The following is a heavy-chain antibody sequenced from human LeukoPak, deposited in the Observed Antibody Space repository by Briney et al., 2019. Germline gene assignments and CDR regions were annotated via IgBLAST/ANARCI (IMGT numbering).Heavy chain of an antibody. Sequence: GGSLRLSCAASGFTFSSYAMHWVRQVPGKGLEYVSAISSNGGSTYYANSVKGRFTISRDNSKNTLYLQMGSLRAEDMAVYYCARPYCSSTSCYGGYYFDYWAREPWSPSPQ. V-gene: IGHV3-64*01. CDR3: ARPYCSSTSCYGGYYFDY. CDR2: ISSNGGST. D-gene: IGHD2-2*01. J-gene: IGHJ4*02. CDR1: GFTFSSYA.